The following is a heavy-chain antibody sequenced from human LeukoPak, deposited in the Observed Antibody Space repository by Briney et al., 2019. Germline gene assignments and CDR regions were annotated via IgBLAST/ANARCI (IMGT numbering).Heavy chain of an antibody. V-gene: IGHV3-15*01. CDR1: GFTFSNAW. D-gene: IGHD3-10*01. Sequence: GGSLRLSCAASGFTFSNAWMSWVRQAPGKGLEWVGRIKSKTDGGTTDYAAPVKGRFTISRDDSKNTLYLQMNSLKTEDTAVYYCTTDTLLWFGELSDGLFDYWXXXXLVTXSS. CDR2: IKSKTDGGTT. J-gene: IGHJ4*01. CDR3: TTDTLLWFGELSDGLFDY.